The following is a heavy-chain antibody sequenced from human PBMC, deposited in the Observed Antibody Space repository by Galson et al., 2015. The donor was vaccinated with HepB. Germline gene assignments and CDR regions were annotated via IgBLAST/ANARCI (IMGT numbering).Heavy chain of an antibody. D-gene: IGHD2-2*03. V-gene: IGHV4-59*08. CDR2: IYYSGST. CDR1: GGSISSYY. J-gene: IGHJ5*02. Sequence: SETLSLTCTVSGGSISSYYWSWIRQPPGKGPEWIGYIYYSGSTNYNPSLKSRVTISVDTSKNQFSLKLSSVTAADTAVYYCASVGYCSSTSCPGGRWFGPWGQGTLVTVSS. CDR3: ASVGYCSSTSCPGGRWFGP.